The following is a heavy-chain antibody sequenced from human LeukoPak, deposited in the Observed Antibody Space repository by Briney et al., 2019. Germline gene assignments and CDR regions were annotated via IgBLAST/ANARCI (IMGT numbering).Heavy chain of an antibody. V-gene: IGHV4-39*02. CDR2: IYYSGST. CDR3: TRGSYDVLTGRSTLGEY. J-gene: IGHJ4*02. Sequence: SETLPLTCTISGGSITGSSYYWGWIRQSPGKGLEWIGNIYYSGSTYYNSSLKSRVTISIDTSKNHFSLRLTSVTASDTAVYFCTRGSYDVLTGRSTLGEYWGQGSLVAVSS. CDR1: GGSITGSSYY. D-gene: IGHD3-9*01.